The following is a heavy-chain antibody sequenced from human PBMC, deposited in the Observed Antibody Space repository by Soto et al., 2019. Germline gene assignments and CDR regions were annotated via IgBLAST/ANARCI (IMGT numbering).Heavy chain of an antibody. D-gene: IGHD2-2*01. J-gene: IGHJ3*01. V-gene: IGHV3-48*02. CDR2: ISPSNSTI. CDR1: GFTFSLYP. CDR3: ARVRRGFCSSTRCYTDGFDL. Sequence: PGGSLRLSCAASGFTFSLYPMNWVRQAPGKGLEWLSYISPSNSTIYYADSVKGRFTISRDNAKNSLDLQMNGLRDDDTAVYYCARVRRGFCSSTRCYTDGFDLWGQGTMVTVSS.